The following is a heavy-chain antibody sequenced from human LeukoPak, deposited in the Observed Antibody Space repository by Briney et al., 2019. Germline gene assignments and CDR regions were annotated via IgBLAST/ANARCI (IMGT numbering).Heavy chain of an antibody. Sequence: GGSLRLSCAASGFTFSTYAMSWVRQAPGKGLEWVSAISGSTGRTYYADSVKGRFTISRDSSKNTLFLQMNRLRPEDAAVYYCAKAPVTTCRGAYCYPFDYWGQGTLVTVSS. D-gene: IGHD2-21*01. CDR1: GFTFSTYA. J-gene: IGHJ4*02. V-gene: IGHV3-23*01. CDR2: ISGSTGRT. CDR3: AKAPVTTCRGAYCYPFDY.